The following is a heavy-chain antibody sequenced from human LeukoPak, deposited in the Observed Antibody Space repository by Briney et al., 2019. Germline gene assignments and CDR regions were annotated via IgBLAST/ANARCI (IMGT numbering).Heavy chain of an antibody. V-gene: IGHV4-39*07. CDR3: ARGYSYGAFLDY. Sequence: PSETLSLTCTVSGAPISSSSYYWGWIRQPPGKGPEWIGSIYYSGSTYYNPSLKSRVTISVDTSKNQFSLKLSSVTAADTAVYYCARGYSYGAFLDYWGQGTLVTVSS. D-gene: IGHD5-18*01. CDR1: GAPISSSSYY. J-gene: IGHJ4*02. CDR2: IYYSGST.